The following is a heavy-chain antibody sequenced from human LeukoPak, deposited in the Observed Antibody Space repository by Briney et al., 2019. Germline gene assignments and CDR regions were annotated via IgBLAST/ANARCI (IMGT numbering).Heavy chain of an antibody. Sequence: PSETLSLTCAVYGGSFSGYCWSWIRQPPGKGLEWIGEINHSGSTNYNPSLKSRVTISVDTSKNQFSLKLSSVTAADTAVYYCAISSPFDYWGQGTLVTVSS. V-gene: IGHV4-34*01. CDR3: AISSPFDY. J-gene: IGHJ4*02. CDR2: INHSGST. D-gene: IGHD6-19*01. CDR1: GGSFSGYC.